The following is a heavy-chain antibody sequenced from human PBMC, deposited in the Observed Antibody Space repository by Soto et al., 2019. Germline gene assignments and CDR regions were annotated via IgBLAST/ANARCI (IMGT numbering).Heavy chain of an antibody. J-gene: IGHJ3*02. CDR3: ARGGGVGVAGSAAFDM. CDR1: GYPVTAYY. D-gene: IGHD3-3*01. CDR2: INPATGAA. Sequence: QLHLVQSGAVVKKPGASVTVSCSASGYPVTAYYMHWVRQAPGRGLEWMGGINPATGAAKYTQTFQGRGTMTRDTATGPVFMELSGLASEDPAVFYCARGGGVGVAGSAAFDMWGQGTLVTVSS. V-gene: IGHV1-2*02.